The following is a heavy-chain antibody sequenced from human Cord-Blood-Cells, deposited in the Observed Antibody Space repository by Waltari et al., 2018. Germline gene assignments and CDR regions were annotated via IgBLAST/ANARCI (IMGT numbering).Heavy chain of an antibody. CDR1: GGTCSSNA. CDR3: ARVLYRTSCYDY. V-gene: IGHV1-69*01. Sequence: QVQLLQSGAEVKKPGSSVRASCKASGGTCSSNAISWSRQAPGQGLEWMGGIIPIFGTANYAQKFQGRVTITADESTSTAYMELSSLRSEDTAVYYCARVLYRTSCYDYWGQGTLVTVSS. D-gene: IGHD2-2*01. J-gene: IGHJ4*02. CDR2: IIPIFGTA.